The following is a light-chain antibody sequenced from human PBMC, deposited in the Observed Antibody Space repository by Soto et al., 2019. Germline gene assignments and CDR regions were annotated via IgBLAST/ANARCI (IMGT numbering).Light chain of an antibody. Sequence: PGESASLSCRASQSVSDYLAWYQQKPGQAPRLFIYDVSKRATGIPARFSGSGSGTDFTLTISSLEPEDFAVYYCQQYGSSPITFGQGTRLEIK. CDR2: DVS. CDR1: QSVSDY. J-gene: IGKJ5*01. V-gene: IGKV3-11*01. CDR3: QQYGSSPIT.